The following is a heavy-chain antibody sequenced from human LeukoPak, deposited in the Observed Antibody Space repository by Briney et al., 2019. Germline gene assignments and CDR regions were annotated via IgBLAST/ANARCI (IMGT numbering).Heavy chain of an antibody. V-gene: IGHV1-2*02. D-gene: IGHD3-3*02. CDR2: INPKSGDT. CDR1: GYTFTAYY. CDR3: ARDFISWSLGPEGLFDY. J-gene: IGHJ4*02. Sequence: ASVKVSCKASGYTFTAYYILWVRQAPGQGLEYMGWINPKSGDTNSAQKFQGRVTMTRDTSINTAYMEVDRLTSGDTAVYYCARDFISWSLGPEGLFDYWGQGTLVTVSS.